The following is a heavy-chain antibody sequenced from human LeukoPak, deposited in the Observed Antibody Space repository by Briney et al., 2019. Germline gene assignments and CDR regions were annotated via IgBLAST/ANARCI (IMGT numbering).Heavy chain of an antibody. J-gene: IGHJ5*02. Sequence: SETLSLTSTLSGGSTSSYYWSWIREPPGKGLGWVGYIYYSGSTNYNPSLKSRVTISVDTSKNQFSLKLSSVTAADTAVYYCARENSGYDFRFDPWGQGTLVTVSS. CDR1: GGSTSSYY. V-gene: IGHV4-59*01. CDR3: ARENSGYDFRFDP. D-gene: IGHD5-12*01. CDR2: IYYSGST.